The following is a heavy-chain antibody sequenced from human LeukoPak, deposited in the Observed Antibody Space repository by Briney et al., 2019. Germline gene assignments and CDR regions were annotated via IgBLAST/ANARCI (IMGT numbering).Heavy chain of an antibody. CDR2: IYPVDSDT. V-gene: IGHV5-51*01. Sequence: GESLKISCKASGYSFTSYWIGWVRQIPRKGLEWIGIIYPVDSDTRYSQSFQGQVTISADKSISTAYLQWSSLKASDTAMYYCARPYYGSGSYAWYFDYWGQGTLVTVSS. CDR3: ARPYYGSGSYAWYFDY. J-gene: IGHJ4*02. D-gene: IGHD3-10*01. CDR1: GYSFTSYW.